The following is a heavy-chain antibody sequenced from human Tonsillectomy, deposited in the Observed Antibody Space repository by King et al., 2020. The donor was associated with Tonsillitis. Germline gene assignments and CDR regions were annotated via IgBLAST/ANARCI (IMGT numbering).Heavy chain of an antibody. CDR2: LYYSGCT. CDR3: ARGEEAELSTVTLDY. J-gene: IGHJ4*02. D-gene: IGHD4-17*01. Sequence: QLQESGPGLVKPSETLSLTCTVSGGSISSYYWSWIRQPPGKGLEWIGYLYYSGCTNYNPSLKSRVTISVDTSKNPFSLKLSSVTASDTAVYYCARGEEAELSTVTLDYWGQGTLVTVSS. CDR1: GGSISSYY. V-gene: IGHV4-59*01.